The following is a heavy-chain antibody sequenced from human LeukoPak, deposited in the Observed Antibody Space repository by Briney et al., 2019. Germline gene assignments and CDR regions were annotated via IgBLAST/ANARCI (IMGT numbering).Heavy chain of an antibody. D-gene: IGHD3-10*01. Sequence: SVKVSCKASGGTFSSYATSWVRQAPGQGLEWMGGIIPIFGTANYAQKFQGRVTITADKSTSTAYMELSSLRSEDAAVYYCARAVVRGVIKKFDWFDPWGQGTLVTVSS. CDR3: ARAVVRGVIKKFDWFDP. CDR2: IIPIFGTA. CDR1: GGTFSSYA. J-gene: IGHJ5*02. V-gene: IGHV1-69*06.